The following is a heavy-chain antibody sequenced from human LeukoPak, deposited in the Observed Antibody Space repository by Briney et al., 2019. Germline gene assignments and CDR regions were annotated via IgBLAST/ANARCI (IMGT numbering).Heavy chain of an antibody. CDR3: ARTMTGAFFDY. CDR1: GFTFSTYW. Sequence: TGGSLRLSCAASGFTFSTYWIHWVRQAPGKGLVWVSHINGDGSSTSYADSVKGRFAIFRNNAKNTLYLQMNSLRAEDTAVYYCARTMTGAFFDYWGQGALVTVSS. V-gene: IGHV3-74*01. J-gene: IGHJ4*02. CDR2: INGDGSST. D-gene: IGHD3-9*01.